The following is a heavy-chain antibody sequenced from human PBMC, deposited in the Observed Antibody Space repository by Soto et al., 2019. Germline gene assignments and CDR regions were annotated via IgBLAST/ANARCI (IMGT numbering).Heavy chain of an antibody. CDR3: AGQGISRLRFLEWFVI. CDR2: IYYSGST. D-gene: IGHD3-3*01. V-gene: IGHV4-39*01. CDR1: GGSISSSRYY. J-gene: IGHJ4*02. Sequence: SETLSLTCTVSGGSISSSRYYWGWIRQPPGKGLEWIGSIYYSGSTYYNPSLKSRVTISVDTSKNQFSLKLSSVTAADTAVYYCAGQGISRLRFLEWFVIWGQGTLVTVSS.